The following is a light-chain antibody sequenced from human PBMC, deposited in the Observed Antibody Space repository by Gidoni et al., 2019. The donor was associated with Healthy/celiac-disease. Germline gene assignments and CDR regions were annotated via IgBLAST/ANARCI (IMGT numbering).Light chain of an antibody. V-gene: IGKV3-20*01. Sequence: EIVLTQSPGTLSLSPGERATLSCRASQSVSSSYLSWYQHKPGQAPRPLIYGASSRATGIPDRCSCSGSGTDFTLTISRLEPEDFAVYYCQQYGSPWTFGQGTKVEIK. CDR3: QQYGSPWT. CDR1: QSVSSSY. J-gene: IGKJ1*01. CDR2: GAS.